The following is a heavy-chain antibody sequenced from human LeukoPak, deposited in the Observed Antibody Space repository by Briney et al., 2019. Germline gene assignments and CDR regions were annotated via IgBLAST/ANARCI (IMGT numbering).Heavy chain of an antibody. CDR1: GFTFSNAW. CDR2: IKSKTDGGTT. CDR3: TTEYCSSTSCYAPDFDY. Sequence: GGSLRLSCAASGFTFSNAWMSWVRQAPGKGLEWVGRIKSKTDGGTTDYAAPVKGRFTISRDDSKNTLYLQMNSLKTEDTAVYYCTTEYCSSTSCYAPDFDYWAREPWSPSPQ. J-gene: IGHJ4*02. V-gene: IGHV3-15*01. D-gene: IGHD2-2*01.